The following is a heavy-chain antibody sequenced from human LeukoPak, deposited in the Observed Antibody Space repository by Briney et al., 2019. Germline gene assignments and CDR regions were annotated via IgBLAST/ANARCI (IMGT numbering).Heavy chain of an antibody. CDR3: ARDTNCNDWNLDL. V-gene: IGHV4-4*07. D-gene: IGHD1-1*01. Sequence: SETLSLTCTVSAGSISSYYWSWIRQPAGKGLEWIGRIYTSGSTNYNPSLKSRVTMSVDTSKNQFSLKLSSVTAADTAVYYCARDTNCNDWNLDLWGRGTLVTVS. CDR2: IYTSGST. CDR1: AGSISSYY. J-gene: IGHJ2*01.